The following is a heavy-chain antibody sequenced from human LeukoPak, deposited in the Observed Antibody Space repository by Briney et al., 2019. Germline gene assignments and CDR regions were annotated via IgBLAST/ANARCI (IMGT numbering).Heavy chain of an antibody. D-gene: IGHD6-13*01. CDR1: GFTFSSYG. V-gene: IGHV3-30*18. J-gene: IGHJ6*02. Sequence: GRSLRLSCAASGFTFSSYGMHWVRQAPSKGLEWVAVISYDGSDKYYADSVKGRFTISRDNSKNTLYLQMNSLRAEDTAVYYYAKGLSPAYSSSWYYDYGMDVWGQGTTVTVSS. CDR2: ISYDGSDK. CDR3: AKGLSPAYSSSWYYDYGMDV.